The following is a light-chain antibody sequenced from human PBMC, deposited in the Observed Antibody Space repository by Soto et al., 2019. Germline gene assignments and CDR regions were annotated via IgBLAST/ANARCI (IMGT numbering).Light chain of an antibody. CDR1: QSLSSN. V-gene: IGKV3-15*01. CDR2: GAS. Sequence: ELVMTQSPATLSVSPGARATLSCRASQSLSSNLAWYQQRPGQAPSLLIYGASTRATGIPARFSGSGSGTEGTITISSLQSEDGKVYYGQQYNHWPRTFGQGTKVDIK. J-gene: IGKJ1*01. CDR3: QQYNHWPRT.